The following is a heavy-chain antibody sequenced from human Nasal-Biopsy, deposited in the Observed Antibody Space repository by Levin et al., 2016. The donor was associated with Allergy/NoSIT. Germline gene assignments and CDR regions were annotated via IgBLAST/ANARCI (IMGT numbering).Heavy chain of an antibody. J-gene: IGHJ4*02. Sequence: SGPTLVKPTQTLTLTCTFTGFTLTSAGMSVNWIRQPPGKALEWLARIDWDGGKHYNAALKTRVSVSEDTSKNQVFLTMTNMAPADTATYYCARIVISGDLRLDYWGQGTLVTVSS. CDR3: ARIVISGDLRLDY. V-gene: IGHV2-70*11. CDR2: IDWDGGK. CDR1: GFTLTSAGMS. D-gene: IGHD4-17*01.